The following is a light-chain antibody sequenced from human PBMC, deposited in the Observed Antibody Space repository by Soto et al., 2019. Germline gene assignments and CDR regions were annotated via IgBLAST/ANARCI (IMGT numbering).Light chain of an antibody. V-gene: IGKV3-15*01. CDR3: QHYNDWPLT. CDR1: QSLSSN. Sequence: EIVMTQSPATLSVSPGERVTLSCRASQSLSSNLAWYQQKPGQAPRLLISVASTRATGIPARFSGSGSETEFTLTISSLQSEDFAVYYCQHYNDWPLTFGGGTKVEIK. CDR2: VAS. J-gene: IGKJ4*01.